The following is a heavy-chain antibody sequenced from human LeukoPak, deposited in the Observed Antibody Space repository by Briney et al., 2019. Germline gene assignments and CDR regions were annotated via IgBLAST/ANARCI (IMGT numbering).Heavy chain of an antibody. CDR1: GFTFSSYA. Sequence: PGGSLRLSCAASGFTFSSYAMSWVRQAPGKGLEWVSAISGSGGSTYYADSVKGRFTISRDNSKNTVFLQMNSLRAEDTAVYYCAKWEPIMLADSRSSGIDWGQGTLVAVSS. CDR2: ISGSGGST. V-gene: IGHV3-23*01. D-gene: IGHD6-6*01. CDR3: AKWEPIMLADSRSSGID. J-gene: IGHJ4*02.